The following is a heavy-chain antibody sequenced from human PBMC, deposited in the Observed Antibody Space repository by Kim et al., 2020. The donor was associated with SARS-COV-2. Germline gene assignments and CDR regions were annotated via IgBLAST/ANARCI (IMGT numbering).Heavy chain of an antibody. V-gene: IGHV3-23*01. CDR3: ATPLLWFGESYFDY. CDR2: ISGSGGST. Sequence: LSLTCAASGFTFSSYAMSWVRQAPGKGLEWVSAISGSGGSTYYADSVKGRFTISRDNSKNTLYLQMNSLRAEDTAVYYCATPLLWFGESYFDYWGQGTLVTVSS. D-gene: IGHD3-10*01. CDR1: GFTFSSYA. J-gene: IGHJ4*02.